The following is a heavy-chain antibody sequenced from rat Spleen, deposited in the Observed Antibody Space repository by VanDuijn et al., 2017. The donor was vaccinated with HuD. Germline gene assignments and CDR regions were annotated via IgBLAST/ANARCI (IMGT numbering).Heavy chain of an antibody. CDR1: GYSITSNY. V-gene: IGHV3-1*01. D-gene: IGHD1-1*01. CDR2: IKYSGST. CDR3: ARFLQWYGGYYGYFDY. J-gene: IGHJ2*01. Sequence: EVQLQESGPGLVKPSQSLSLTCSVTGYSITSNYWGWIRKFPGNKMEWMGYIKYSGSTSYNPSLKSRISITRDTSKNQFFLQLNSVTAEDTATYYCARFLQWYGGYYGYFDYWGQGVMVTVSS.